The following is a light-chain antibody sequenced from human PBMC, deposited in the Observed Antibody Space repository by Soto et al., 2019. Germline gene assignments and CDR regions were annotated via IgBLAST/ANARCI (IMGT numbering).Light chain of an antibody. Sequence: QSALTQPASVSGSPGQSITISCTGSSSDVGDYNYVAWYQQHPDKAPKLMIFDVSSRPSGVSNRFSGSKSGSTASLTISGLQAEDEVDYFCSSYSSSGTLYVFGTGTKVTVL. CDR3: SSYSSSGTLYV. CDR1: SSDVGDYNY. J-gene: IGLJ1*01. CDR2: DVS. V-gene: IGLV2-14*03.